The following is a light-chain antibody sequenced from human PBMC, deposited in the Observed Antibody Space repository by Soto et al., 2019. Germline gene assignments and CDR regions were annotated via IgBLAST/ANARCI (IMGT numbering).Light chain of an antibody. J-gene: IGKJ5*01. CDR2: SAS. CDR1: QSVNRF. V-gene: IGKV3-11*01. CDR3: QQRYNWPTT. Sequence: IVLTQSPGTLSLSPGERATLSCRASQSVNRFLAWYQQKPGQVPRLLLYSASDRATDIPARFSGSGSGTDFTLTISSLEPEDFAVYYCQQRYNWPTTFGQGTRLEVK.